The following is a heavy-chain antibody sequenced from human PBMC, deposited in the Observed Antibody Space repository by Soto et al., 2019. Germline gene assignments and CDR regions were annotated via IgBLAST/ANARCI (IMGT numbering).Heavy chain of an antibody. CDR3: ARGSEYSSAYFYYYYMDV. J-gene: IGHJ6*03. CDR1: SGSISSSNW. Sequence: QVQLQESGPGLVKPSGTLFLTCAVSSGSISSSNWWSWVRQPPGKGLEWIGEIYHSGSTNYNPSLKSRVTISVDQSKNQFSLKVSSVTAADTAVYYCARGSEYSSAYFYYYYMDVWGKGTTVTVSS. CDR2: IYHSGST. V-gene: IGHV4-4*02. D-gene: IGHD6-6*01.